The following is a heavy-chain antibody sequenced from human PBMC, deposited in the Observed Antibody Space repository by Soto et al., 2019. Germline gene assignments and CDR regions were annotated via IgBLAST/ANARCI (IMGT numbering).Heavy chain of an antibody. CDR2: ISAYNGNT. Sequence: ASVKVSCKASGYTFTSYGISWVRQAPGQGLEWMGWISAYNGNTNYAQKLQGRVTMTTDTSTSTAYMELRSLRSDDTAVYYCARDDIVATRTHFDYWGQGTLVPVSS. CDR1: GYTFTSYG. J-gene: IGHJ4*02. D-gene: IGHD5-12*01. V-gene: IGHV1-18*01. CDR3: ARDDIVATRTHFDY.